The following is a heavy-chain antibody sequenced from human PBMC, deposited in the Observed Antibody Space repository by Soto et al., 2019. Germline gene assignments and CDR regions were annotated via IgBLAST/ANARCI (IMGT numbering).Heavy chain of an antibody. Sequence: QVQLVQSGAEVKKPGSSVKVSCKASGGSFSSSAISWVRQAPGQGLEWMGGIIPIFDTANYAQKFQGRVTITADESTTTASMELSSLRSEDTAVYYCALVVGLYCGGGCSMHYFDYWGQGTLVTVSS. V-gene: IGHV1-69*01. CDR3: ALVVGLYCGGGCSMHYFDY. CDR1: GGSFSSSA. J-gene: IGHJ4*02. CDR2: IIPIFDTA. D-gene: IGHD2-21*02.